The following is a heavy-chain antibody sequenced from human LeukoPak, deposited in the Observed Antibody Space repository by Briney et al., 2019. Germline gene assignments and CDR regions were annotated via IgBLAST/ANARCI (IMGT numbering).Heavy chain of an antibody. Sequence: GGSLRLSCAASGLSFSSYSMNWVRQAPGKGLEWVSSISSSSSYIYYADSVKGRFTISRDNAKNSLYLQMNSLRAEDTAVYYCARDVDDSSGYYFDYWGQGTLVTVSS. CDR2: ISSSSSYI. J-gene: IGHJ4*02. V-gene: IGHV3-21*01. CDR1: GLSFSSYS. CDR3: ARDVDDSSGYYFDY. D-gene: IGHD3-22*01.